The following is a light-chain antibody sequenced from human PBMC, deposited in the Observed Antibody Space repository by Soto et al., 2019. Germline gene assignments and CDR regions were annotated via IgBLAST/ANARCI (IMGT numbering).Light chain of an antibody. CDR1: SGHSTYS. J-gene: IGLJ3*02. V-gene: IGLV4-60*02. CDR2: LDRSGSY. CDR3: ETWYSNTHKV. Sequence: QSVLTQSSSASASLGSSVKLTCILSSGHSTYSIAWHQQQPGKAPRFLMTLDRSGSYNRGSGVPDRFSGSSSGADRYLTISNLQFEDEGDYYCETWYSNTHKVFGGGTKLTVL.